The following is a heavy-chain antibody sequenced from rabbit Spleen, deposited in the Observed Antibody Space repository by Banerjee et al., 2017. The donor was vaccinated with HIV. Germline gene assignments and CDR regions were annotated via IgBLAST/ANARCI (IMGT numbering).Heavy chain of an antibody. J-gene: IGHJ4*01. CDR1: GVVFCSRCW. CDR2: IYTATAYT. V-gene: IGHV1S40*01. D-gene: IGHD6-1*01. CDR3: ARAAYGDAGWAYEYNL. Sequence: QSLVESGGDLVKPGASLTLTCTASGVVFCSRCWICWVRQAPGKGLEWIGCIYTATAYTYPASWAKGRSTISKTSSTTVTLQKTSLTAADTATYFCARAAYGDAGWAYEYNLWGQGTLVTVS.